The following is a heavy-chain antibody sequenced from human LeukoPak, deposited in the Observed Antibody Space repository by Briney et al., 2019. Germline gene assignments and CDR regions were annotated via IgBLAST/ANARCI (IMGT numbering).Heavy chain of an antibody. CDR2: TYYSGST. CDR3: ARDRSGYGVDY. D-gene: IGHD5-12*01. J-gene: IGHJ4*02. CDR1: GGSISSYY. Sequence: SETLSLTCTVSGGSISSYYWGWIRQPPGKGLEWIGYTYYSGSTNYNPSLKSRFTISVDTSKNQFSLKLSSVTAADTAVYYCARDRSGYGVDYWGQGTLVTVSS. V-gene: IGHV4-59*01.